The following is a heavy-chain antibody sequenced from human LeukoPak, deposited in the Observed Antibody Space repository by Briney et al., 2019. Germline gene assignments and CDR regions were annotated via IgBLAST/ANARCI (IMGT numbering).Heavy chain of an antibody. CDR1: GFTFSSYA. V-gene: IGHV3-23*01. CDR2: ISGSGGST. D-gene: IGHD3-22*01. Sequence: GGSLRLSCAASGFTFSSYAMSWVRQAPGKGLEWVSAISGSGGSTYYADSVKGRFTISRDNSKNTLYLQMNSLRAEDTAVYCCAKVTRIYDSSGYYYYFDYWGQGTLVTVSS. CDR3: AKVTRIYDSSGYYYYFDY. J-gene: IGHJ4*02.